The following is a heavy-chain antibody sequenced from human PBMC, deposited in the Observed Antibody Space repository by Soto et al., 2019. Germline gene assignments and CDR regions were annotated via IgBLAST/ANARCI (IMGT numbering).Heavy chain of an antibody. Sequence: QVQLQESGPGLVKPSQTLSLTCTVSGGSISSGGYYWSWIRQHPGKGLEWIGYIDYSGSTYYNLSLKSRVTISVNTSKNQFSLKLSSVTAADTAVYYCARDRRGCSGGSCYSGRYFDLWGRGTLVTVSS. CDR3: ARDRRGCSGGSCYSGRYFDL. D-gene: IGHD2-15*01. CDR2: IDYSGST. V-gene: IGHV4-31*03. CDR1: GGSISSGGYY. J-gene: IGHJ2*01.